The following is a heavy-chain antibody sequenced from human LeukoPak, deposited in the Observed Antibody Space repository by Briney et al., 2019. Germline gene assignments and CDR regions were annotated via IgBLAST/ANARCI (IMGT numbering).Heavy chain of an antibody. V-gene: IGHV3-21*01. D-gene: IGHD4-11*01. CDR2: ISTSSSYI. J-gene: IGHJ4*02. CDR3: ARDPYSGLFGY. Sequence: GGSLRLSCAASGFTFSSYSMNWVRQAPGKGLEWVSSISTSSSYIYYADSVKGRFTISRDNAKNSLYLQMNSLRAEDTAVYYCARDPYSGLFGYWGQGTLVTVPS. CDR1: GFTFSSYS.